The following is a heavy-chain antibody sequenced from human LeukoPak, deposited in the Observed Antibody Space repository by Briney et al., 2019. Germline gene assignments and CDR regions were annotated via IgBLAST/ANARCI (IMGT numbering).Heavy chain of an antibody. D-gene: IGHD2-8*01. V-gene: IGHV1-18*01. CDR2: ISPYNGNA. CDR1: GYTFTNYG. Sequence: ASVKVSCKTSGYTFTNYGISWARQAPGQGLEWMGWISPYNGNAINAQKLQGRVTVTTDTTTSTAYMELRSLRSDDTAVYYCTRTVLDCKNGVCYDYWGQGTLVTVSS. CDR3: TRTVLDCKNGVCYDY. J-gene: IGHJ4*02.